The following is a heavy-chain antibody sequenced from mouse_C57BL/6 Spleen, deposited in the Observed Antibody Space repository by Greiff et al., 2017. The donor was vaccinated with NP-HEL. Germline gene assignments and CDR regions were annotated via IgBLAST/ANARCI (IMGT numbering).Heavy chain of an antibody. CDR3: AREQRRLPMDY. D-gene: IGHD3-2*02. J-gene: IGHJ4*01. CDR2: ISYDGSN. V-gene: IGHV3-6*01. CDR1: GYSITSGYY. Sequence: DVQLQESGPGLVKPSQSLSLTCSVTGYSITSGYYWNWIRQFPGNKLEWMGYISYDGSNNYNPSLKNRISITRDTSKNQFFLKLNSVTTEDTATYYWAREQRRLPMDYWGQGTSVTVSS.